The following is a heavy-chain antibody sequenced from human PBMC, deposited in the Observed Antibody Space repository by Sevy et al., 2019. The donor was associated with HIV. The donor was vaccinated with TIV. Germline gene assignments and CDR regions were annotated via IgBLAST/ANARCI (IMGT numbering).Heavy chain of an antibody. D-gene: IGHD3-22*01. CDR3: ARSGANYYDSYGYDWLDP. V-gene: IGHV1-2*02. Sequence: ASVKVSCKASAHRFTDYFMYWMRQAAGQGLEWMGWINPNNGDTKYAQTFQGRVTLTRDTSMSTAYMELSRLTSDDTAVYYCARSGANYYDSYGYDWLDPWGQGTLVTVSS. CDR1: AHRFTDYF. CDR2: INPNNGDT. J-gene: IGHJ5*02.